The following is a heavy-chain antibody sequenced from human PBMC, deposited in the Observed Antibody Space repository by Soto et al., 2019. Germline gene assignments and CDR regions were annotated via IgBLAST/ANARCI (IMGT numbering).Heavy chain of an antibody. CDR1: GFTFSSYT. D-gene: IGHD1-26*01. CDR3: ASPYSLGWSYGLDL. J-gene: IGHJ3*01. Sequence: QVQLVESGGGVVQPGRSLRLSCVGSGFTFSSYTMHWVRQAPGTGLEWVAVVAYDGGSSSYADSVKGRFPISRDDSISTWYLHADSLRPEDTALYFCASPYSLGWSYGLDLWGQGTMVTVSS. CDR2: VAYDGGSS. V-gene: IGHV3-30-3*01.